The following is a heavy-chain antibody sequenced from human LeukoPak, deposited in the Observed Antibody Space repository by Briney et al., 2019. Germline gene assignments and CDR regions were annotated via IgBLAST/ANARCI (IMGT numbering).Heavy chain of an antibody. Sequence: SETLSLTCTVSGGSTSSYYWSWIRQPPGKGLEWIGYIYYSGSTNYNPSLKSRVTISVDTSKNQFSLKLSSVTAADTAVYYCARGGYSYGIDYWGQGTLVTVSS. D-gene: IGHD5-18*01. CDR2: IYYSGST. J-gene: IGHJ4*02. CDR1: GGSTSSYY. CDR3: ARGGYSYGIDY. V-gene: IGHV4-59*01.